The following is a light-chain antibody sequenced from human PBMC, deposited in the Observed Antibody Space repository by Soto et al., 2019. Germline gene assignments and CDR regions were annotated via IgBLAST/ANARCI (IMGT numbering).Light chain of an antibody. V-gene: IGKV3-20*01. CDR1: QSVSSSY. J-gene: IGKJ5*01. CDR3: HQYGRSPIT. CDR2: GAS. Sequence: EIVLTQSPGTLSLSPGERATLSCRASQSVSSSYLAWYQQKPGQAPRLLIYGASGRATGIPDRFSGSGSGTDFTLTISRLGPEDFAVYYCHQYGRSPITFGQGTRLEIK.